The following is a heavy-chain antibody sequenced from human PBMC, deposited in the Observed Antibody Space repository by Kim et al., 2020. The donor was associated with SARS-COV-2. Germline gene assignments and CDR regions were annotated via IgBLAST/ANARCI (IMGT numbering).Heavy chain of an antibody. J-gene: IGHJ4*02. D-gene: IGHD6-6*01. CDR3: ARQGYSSSSGAGWAYDY. CDR2: IYYSGST. V-gene: IGHV4-59*08. CDR1: GGSISSYY. Sequence: SETLSLTCTVSGGSISSYYWSWIRQPPGKGLEWIGYIYYSGSTNYNPSLKSRVTISVDTSKNQFSLKLSSVTAADTAVYYCARQGYSSSSGAGWAYDYWGQGTLVTVSS.